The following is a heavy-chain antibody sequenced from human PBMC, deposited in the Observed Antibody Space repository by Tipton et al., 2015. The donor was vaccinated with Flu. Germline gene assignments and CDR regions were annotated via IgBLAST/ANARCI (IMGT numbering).Heavy chain of an antibody. CDR3: ARVEIYYGSGSYAADPYNWFDP. V-gene: IGHV4-4*07. J-gene: IGHJ5*02. D-gene: IGHD3-10*01. Sequence: LRLSCTVSGGSISSYYWSWIRQPAGKGLEWIGRIYTSGSTNYNPSLKSRATMSVDTSKNQFSLKLSSVTAADTAVYYCARVEIYYGSGSYAADPYNWFDPWGQGTLVTVSS. CDR1: GGSISSYY. CDR2: IYTSGST.